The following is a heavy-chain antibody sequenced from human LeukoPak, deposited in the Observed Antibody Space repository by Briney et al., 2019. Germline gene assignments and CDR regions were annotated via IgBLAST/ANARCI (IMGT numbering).Heavy chain of an antibody. CDR1: GFTFSSYS. J-gene: IGHJ6*03. Sequence: GGSLRLSCAASGFTFSSYSMNWVRQAPGKGLEWVSYISSSSSTIYYADSVKGRFTISRDNAKNSLHLQMNSLRAEDTAVYYCASNGDFYDYYMDVWGKGTTVTVSS. V-gene: IGHV3-48*04. D-gene: IGHD2/OR15-2a*01. CDR2: ISSSSSTI. CDR3: ASNGDFYDYYMDV.